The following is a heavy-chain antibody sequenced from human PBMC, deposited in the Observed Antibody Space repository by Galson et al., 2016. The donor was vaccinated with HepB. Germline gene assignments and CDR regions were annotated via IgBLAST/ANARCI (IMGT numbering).Heavy chain of an antibody. CDR1: GFIFTSYA. D-gene: IGHD3-22*01. CDR2: INGGGGFT. J-gene: IGHJ4*02. Sequence: SLRLSCAASGFIFTSYAMSWVRQAPGKGLEWVSAINGGGGFTYYADSVKGRFTISRDNSKNTVYLQMNSLRAEDTAVYYCAKYRDHSSGYYPLDYWGQGTLVTVSS. V-gene: IGHV3-23*01. CDR3: AKYRDHSSGYYPLDY.